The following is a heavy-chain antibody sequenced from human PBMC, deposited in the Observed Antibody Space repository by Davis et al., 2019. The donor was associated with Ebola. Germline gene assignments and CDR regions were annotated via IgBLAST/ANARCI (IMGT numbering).Heavy chain of an antibody. CDR1: GFTFSIYS. CDR2: ISSSSGTM. D-gene: IGHD3-16*02. CDR3: AREITFGGVIVIGAFDI. V-gene: IGHV3-48*04. Sequence: GGSLRLSCAASGFTFSIYSMNWVRQAPGKGLKWVSYISSSSGTMYYADSVKGRFTISRDNAKNSLYLQMNSLRAEDTAVYYCAREITFGGVIVIGAFDIWGQGTMVTVSS. J-gene: IGHJ3*02.